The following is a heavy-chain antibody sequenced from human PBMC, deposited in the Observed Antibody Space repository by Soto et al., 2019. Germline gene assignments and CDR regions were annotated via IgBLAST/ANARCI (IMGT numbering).Heavy chain of an antibody. Sequence: PSETLSLTCAVYGGSFSGYYWSWIRQPPGKGLEWIGEINHSGSTNYNPSLKSRVTISVDTSKNQFSLKLSSVTAADTAVYYCARGPGGWSGWYYFDYWGQGTLVTVSS. V-gene: IGHV4-34*01. CDR2: INHSGST. J-gene: IGHJ4*02. CDR1: GGSFSGYY. D-gene: IGHD6-19*01. CDR3: ARGPGGWSGWYYFDY.